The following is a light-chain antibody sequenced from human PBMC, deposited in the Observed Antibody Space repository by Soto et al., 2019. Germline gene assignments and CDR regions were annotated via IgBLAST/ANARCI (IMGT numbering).Light chain of an antibody. CDR2: LTS. J-gene: IGKJ1*01. CDR3: HQRQSWPRT. V-gene: IGKV3D-11*03. CDR1: QAVNTR. Sequence: EIVLTQSPATLSSFPGDRVTLSCRASQAVNTRLAWYQHKPGQAPRLLIYLTSNRAAGIPARFSGSGSGTDFTLTISDVEPEDVAVYDCHQRQSWPRTFGQGTKVDIK.